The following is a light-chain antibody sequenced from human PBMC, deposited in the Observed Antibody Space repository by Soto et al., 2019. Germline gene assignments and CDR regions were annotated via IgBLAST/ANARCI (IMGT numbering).Light chain of an antibody. J-gene: IGLJ3*02. V-gene: IGLV4-69*02. CDR2: LNNGGSH. CDR3: QTWDTESWV. CDR1: SGHSSYT. Sequence: QLVLTQSPSASASMGASVKLTCTLSSGHSSYTIAWHQQQPEKGPRYLMKLNNGGSHSKGDGIPDRFSGSSSGAERYLTISSLQSEDEAVYYWQTWDTESWVFGGGTKLTVL.